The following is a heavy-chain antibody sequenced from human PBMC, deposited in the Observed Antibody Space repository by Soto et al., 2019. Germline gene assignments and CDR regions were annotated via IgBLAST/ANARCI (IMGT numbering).Heavy chain of an antibody. J-gene: IGHJ4*02. V-gene: IGHV3-23*01. Sequence: GGSLRLSCEASGFSFSDYAMNWVRQTPGKGLEWVSAISGSGGGTYYADSVKGRFTISRDDAKNTLYLHLSGLRVEDTAIYYCAKDRRYSGYGFDHWGQGILVTVSS. CDR2: ISGSGGGT. CDR1: GFSFSDYA. CDR3: AKDRRYSGYGFDH. D-gene: IGHD5-12*01.